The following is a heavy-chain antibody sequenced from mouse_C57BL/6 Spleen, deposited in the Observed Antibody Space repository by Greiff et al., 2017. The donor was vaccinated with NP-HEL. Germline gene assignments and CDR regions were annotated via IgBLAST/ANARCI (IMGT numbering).Heavy chain of an antibody. D-gene: IGHD2-4*01. V-gene: IGHV1-64*01. CDR3: ARSDYDYDYFDY. J-gene: IGHJ2*01. CDR1: GYTFTSYW. CDR2: IHPNSGST. Sequence: VQLQQPGAELVKPGASVKLSCKASGYTFTSYWMHWVKQRPGQGLEWIGMIHPNSGSTNYNEKFKSKATLTVDKSSSTAYMQLSSLTSEDSAVYYCARSDYDYDYFDYWGQGTTLTVSS.